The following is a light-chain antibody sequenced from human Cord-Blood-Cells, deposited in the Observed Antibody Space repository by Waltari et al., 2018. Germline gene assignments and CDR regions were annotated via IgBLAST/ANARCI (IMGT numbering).Light chain of an antibody. CDR3: QSYDSSLSGLYV. CDR1: SSNIGAGYD. Sequence: QSVLTQPPSVSGAPGQRVTISCTGSSSNIGAGYDVHWYQQLPGTAPKLIIYGNSNRPSGVPDRFSGAKSGTSASLASTGLQAEDEADYYCQSYDSSLSGLYVFGTVTKVTVL. J-gene: IGLJ1*01. V-gene: IGLV1-40*01. CDR2: GNS.